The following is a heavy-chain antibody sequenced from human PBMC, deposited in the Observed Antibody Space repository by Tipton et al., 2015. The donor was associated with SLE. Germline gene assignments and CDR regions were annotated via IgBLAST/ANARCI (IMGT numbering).Heavy chain of an antibody. CDR2: INHSGYT. V-gene: IGHV4-39*07. CDR3: ARATDCSGGRCYSAYYYYYGMDV. D-gene: IGHD2-15*01. Sequence: TLSLTCTVSGGSISSSSNYWSWIRQPPGKGLEWIGEINHSGYTNYNLSLKSRVTISVDTSKNQFSLKLSSVTAADTAVYYCARATDCSGGRCYSAYYYYYGMDVWGQGTTVTVSS. J-gene: IGHJ6*02. CDR1: GGSISSSSNY.